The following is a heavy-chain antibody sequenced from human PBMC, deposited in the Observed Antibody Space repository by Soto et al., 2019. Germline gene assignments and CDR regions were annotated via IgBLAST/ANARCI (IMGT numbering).Heavy chain of an antibody. CDR3: VRVRKKWAGGAY. CDR1: GYTFTTYW. V-gene: IGHV5-10-1*03. J-gene: IGHJ4*02. Sequence: EVQLVQSGAEVKKPGESLRISCKGSGYTFTTYWIGWVRQMPGKGLEWMGMIDPSDSDTNYSPPFQGHVTMSADKSINTAYVQWSSLKPSDTAMYCCVRVRKKWAGGAYWGQGTLVTVSS. D-gene: IGHD1-26*01. CDR2: IDPSDSDT.